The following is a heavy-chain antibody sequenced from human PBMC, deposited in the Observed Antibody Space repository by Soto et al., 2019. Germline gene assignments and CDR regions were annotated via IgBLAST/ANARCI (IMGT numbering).Heavy chain of an antibody. D-gene: IGHD6-13*01. CDR2: ISAYNGNT. Sequence: VSVKVSCKASGYTFTSYAISWVRQAPGQGLEWMGWISAYNGNTNYAQKLQGRVTMTTDTSTSTAYMELRSLRSDDTAVYYCARDMSSWRPDYWGQGTLVTVSS. CDR3: ARDMSSWRPDY. CDR1: GYTFTSYA. J-gene: IGHJ4*02. V-gene: IGHV1-18*04.